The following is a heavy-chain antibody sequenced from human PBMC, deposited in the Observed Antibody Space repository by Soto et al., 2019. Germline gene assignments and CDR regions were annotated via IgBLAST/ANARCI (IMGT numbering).Heavy chain of an antibody. D-gene: IGHD3-9*01. CDR1: GGSVSSGSYY. Sequence: SETLSLTCTVSGGSVSSGSYYWSWIRQPPGKGLEWIGYIYYSGSTNYNPSLKSRVTISVDTSKNQFSLKLSSVTAADTAVYYCARLYYVFLTGYYRGHYFDYWGQVTLVTVSS. CDR3: ARLYYVFLTGYYRGHYFDY. V-gene: IGHV4-61*01. CDR2: IYYSGST. J-gene: IGHJ4*02.